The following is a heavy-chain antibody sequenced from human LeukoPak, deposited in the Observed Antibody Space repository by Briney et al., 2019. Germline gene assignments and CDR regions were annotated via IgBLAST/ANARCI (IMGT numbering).Heavy chain of an antibody. Sequence: PGGSLRLSCAASGFTFSSYWMHWVRQVPGKGLVWVSRIDTDGSSTSYADSVKGRFTVSRDNAKNTLYLQMNSLRAEDTAVYYCATSRSFDYWGQGILVTVSS. CDR3: ATSRSFDY. V-gene: IGHV3-74*01. CDR2: IDTDGSST. CDR1: GFTFSSYW. J-gene: IGHJ4*02.